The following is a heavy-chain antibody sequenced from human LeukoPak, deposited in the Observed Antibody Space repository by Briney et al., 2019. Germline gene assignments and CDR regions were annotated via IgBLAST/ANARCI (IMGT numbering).Heavy chain of an antibody. J-gene: IGHJ6*02. Sequence: ETLCLTCAVYGGSFSGYYWSWVRQAPGKGLEWVSVIYSGGSTYYADSVKGRFTISRDNSKNTLYLQMNSLRAEDTAVYYCAREELVTLPYYGMDVWGQGTTVTVSS. CDR1: GGSFSGYY. CDR3: AREELVTLPYYGMDV. V-gene: IGHV3-66*01. CDR2: IYSGGST. D-gene: IGHD3-10*01.